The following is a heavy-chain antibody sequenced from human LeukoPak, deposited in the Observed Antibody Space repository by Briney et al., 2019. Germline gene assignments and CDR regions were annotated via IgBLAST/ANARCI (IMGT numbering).Heavy chain of an antibody. CDR2: IKQDGSDK. CDR3: AKAGGVWSGYFDY. D-gene: IGHD6-19*01. V-gene: IGHV3-7*05. CDR1: GFTFSSYW. J-gene: IGHJ4*02. Sequence: GGSLRLSCAASGFTFSSYWMTWVRQAPGKGLEWVASIKQDGSDKYYVDSVKGRFTISRDNAKNSLYLQMNSLRAEDTAVYYCAKAGGVWSGYFDYWGQGTLVTVSS.